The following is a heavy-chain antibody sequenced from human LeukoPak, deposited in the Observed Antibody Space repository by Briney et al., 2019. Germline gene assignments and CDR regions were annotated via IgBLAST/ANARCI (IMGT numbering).Heavy chain of an antibody. D-gene: IGHD6-19*01. Sequence: SETLSLTCTVSGGSISSYYWSWIRQPPGKGLEWIGYIYYSGSANYNPSLKSRVTISVDTSKNQFSLKLSSVTAADTAVYYCARGVHSSGWYSSVWFDPWGQGTLVTVSS. CDR3: ARGVHSSGWYSSVWFDP. V-gene: IGHV4-59*01. CDR1: GGSISSYY. J-gene: IGHJ5*02. CDR2: IYYSGSA.